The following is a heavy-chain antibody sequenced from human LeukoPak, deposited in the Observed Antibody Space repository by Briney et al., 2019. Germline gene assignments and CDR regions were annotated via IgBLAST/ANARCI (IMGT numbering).Heavy chain of an antibody. CDR2: ISAYNGNT. CDR1: GYTFTSYG. CDR3: ARDHYCSSTSCHRVWYYYYGMDV. D-gene: IGHD2-2*01. Sequence: ASVTVSCKASGYTFTSYGISWVRQAPGQGLEWVGWISAYNGNTNYAQKLQGGVTMTTDTSTGTAYMELRSLRSDDTAVYYCARDHYCSSTSCHRVWYYYYGMDVWGKGTTVTVSS. J-gene: IGHJ6*04. V-gene: IGHV1-18*04.